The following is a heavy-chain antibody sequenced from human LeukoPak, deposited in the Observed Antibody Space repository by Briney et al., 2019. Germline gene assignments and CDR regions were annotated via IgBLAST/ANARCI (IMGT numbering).Heavy chain of an antibody. D-gene: IGHD6-19*01. CDR1: GGSISSSAYH. Sequence: SETLSLTCVVSGGSISSSAYHWGWIRQPPGKGLEWIGSIYYSGSTYYNPSLKSRVTISVDTSKNQFSLKLSSVTAADTAVYYCARGVAVAGSDYWGQGTLVTVSS. J-gene: IGHJ4*02. CDR3: ARGVAVAGSDY. CDR2: IYYSGST. V-gene: IGHV4-39*07.